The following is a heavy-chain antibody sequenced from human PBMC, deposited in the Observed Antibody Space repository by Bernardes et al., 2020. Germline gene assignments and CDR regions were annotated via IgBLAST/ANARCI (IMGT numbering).Heavy chain of an antibody. CDR3: AREDYDILTGDIVADY. CDR2: IKQDGSEK. D-gene: IGHD3-9*01. V-gene: IGHV3-7*01. Sequence: GGSLRLSCAASGFTFSSYWMSWVRQAPGKGLEWVANIKQDGSEKYYVDSVKGRFTISRDNAKNSLYLQMNSLRAEDTAVYYCAREDYDILTGDIVADYWGQGTLVTVSS. J-gene: IGHJ4*02. CDR1: GFTFSSYW.